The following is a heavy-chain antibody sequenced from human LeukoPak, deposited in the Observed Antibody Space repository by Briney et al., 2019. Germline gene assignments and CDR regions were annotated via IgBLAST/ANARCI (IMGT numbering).Heavy chain of an antibody. Sequence: SETLSLTCTVSGGSIRSSSYYWGWIRQPPGKGLEWIGTIYYSGSTYYNASLKSRGTISVDTSKNQFSLKLNSVTAADTAVYFCARQVVAAAGTGYFDYWGQGPLVTVSS. CDR2: IYYSGST. CDR1: GGSIRSSSYY. J-gene: IGHJ4*02. CDR3: ARQVVAAAGTGYFDY. V-gene: IGHV4-39*01. D-gene: IGHD6-13*01.